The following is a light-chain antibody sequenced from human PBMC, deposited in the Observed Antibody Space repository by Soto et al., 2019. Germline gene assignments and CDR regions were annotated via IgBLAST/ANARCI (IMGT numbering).Light chain of an antibody. Sequence: EIVLTQSPGTLSLSPGERATLSCRASQSVSSSYLAWYQQKPGQAPRLLIYGASSRATGIPDRFSGSGSGTDFTLTISRLEPDFFAVYYCPQYGSSPFTFVLGTQFDIK. CDR3: PQYGSSPFT. J-gene: IGKJ3*01. CDR1: QSVSSSY. CDR2: GAS. V-gene: IGKV3-20*01.